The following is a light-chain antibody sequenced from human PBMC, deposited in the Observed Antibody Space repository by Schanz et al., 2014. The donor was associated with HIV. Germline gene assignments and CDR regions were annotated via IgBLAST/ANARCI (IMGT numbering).Light chain of an antibody. CDR3: QQYKTFLYT. V-gene: IGKV1-16*01. J-gene: IGKJ2*01. CDR1: HDISNY. Sequence: IRITQSPSSLSASVGDKVTITCRASHDISNYLAWYQQRSGRAPKFLIYAASTLQSGVPSRFSGSGSGTDFTLTVTNLQPEDFATYYCQQYKTFLYTFGQGTKLEIK. CDR2: AAS.